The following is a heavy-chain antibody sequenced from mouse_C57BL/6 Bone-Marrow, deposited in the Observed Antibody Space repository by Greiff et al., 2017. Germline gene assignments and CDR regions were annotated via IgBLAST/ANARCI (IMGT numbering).Heavy chain of an antibody. D-gene: IGHD2-3*01. CDR2: ISYDGSN. CDR3: AREGDGYADY. V-gene: IGHV3-6*01. CDR1: GYSITSGYY. J-gene: IGHJ2*01. Sequence: EVQLVESGPGLVKPSQSLSLTCSVTGYSITSGYYWNWIRQFPGNKLEWMGYISYDGSNNYNPSLKNRISITRDTSKNQFFLKLNSVTTEDTATYYCAREGDGYADYWGQGTTLTVSS.